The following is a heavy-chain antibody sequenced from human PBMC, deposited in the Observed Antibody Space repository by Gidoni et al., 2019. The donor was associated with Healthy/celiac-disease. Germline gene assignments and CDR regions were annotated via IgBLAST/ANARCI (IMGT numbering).Heavy chain of an antibody. CDR1: GFTFSSYG. D-gene: IGHD2-2*02. CDR3: AKDIKYLRYFDY. Sequence: QVQLVESGGGVVQPGRSLRLYCAASGFTFSSYGMHWVRQAPGKGLEWVAVISYDGSNKYYADSVKGLFTISRDNSKNTLYLQMNSLRAEDTAVYYCAKDIKYLRYFDYWGQGTLVTVSS. CDR2: ISYDGSNK. J-gene: IGHJ4*02. V-gene: IGHV3-30*18.